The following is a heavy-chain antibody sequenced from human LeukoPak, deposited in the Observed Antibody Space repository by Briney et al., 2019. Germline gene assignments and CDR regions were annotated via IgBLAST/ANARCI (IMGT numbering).Heavy chain of an antibody. Sequence: TSETLSLTCTVSGGSISSSSYYWGWIRQPPGKGLERIGSIYYSGSTYYNPSLKSRVTISVDTSKNQFSLKLSSVTAADTAVYYCARRMIAVADPDAFDIWGQGTMVTVSS. J-gene: IGHJ3*02. D-gene: IGHD6-19*01. CDR1: GGSISSSSYY. V-gene: IGHV4-39*01. CDR2: IYYSGST. CDR3: ARRMIAVADPDAFDI.